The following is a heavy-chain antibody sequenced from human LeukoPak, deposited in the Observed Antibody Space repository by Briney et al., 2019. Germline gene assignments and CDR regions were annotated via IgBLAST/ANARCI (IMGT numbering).Heavy chain of an antibody. Sequence: GESLKISCKTSGYSFTTYWIGWVRQMPGKGLEWMGIIYPSDSDTRYSPSFQGQVTISADKSINTAYLQWSSLKASDTAMYYCARREDSNSWYYDYWGQGTLVTVSS. V-gene: IGHV5-51*01. D-gene: IGHD6-13*01. CDR2: IYPSDSDT. CDR3: ARREDSNSWYYDY. CDR1: GYSFTTYW. J-gene: IGHJ4*02.